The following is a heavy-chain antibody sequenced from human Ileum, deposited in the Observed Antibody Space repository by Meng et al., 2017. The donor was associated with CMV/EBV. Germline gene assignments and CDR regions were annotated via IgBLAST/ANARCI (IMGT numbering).Heavy chain of an antibody. Sequence: VQLEASDPGLVKPSETLSLTCSFSGGSIRSYYWCWIRKAPGKVLRWIGYVYITVSNNYRPSLRSRFTISVETSRNQFSLRLSSVTAADTAVYYCARTWRFGSYYFDYWGQGTLVTVSS. J-gene: IGHJ4*02. D-gene: IGHD3-10*01. CDR1: GGSIRSYY. V-gene: IGHV4-59*01. CDR3: ARTWRFGSYYFDY. CDR2: VYITVSN.